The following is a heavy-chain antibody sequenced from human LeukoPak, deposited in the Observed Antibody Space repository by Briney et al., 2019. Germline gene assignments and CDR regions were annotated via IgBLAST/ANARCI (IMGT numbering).Heavy chain of an antibody. CDR2: ISGSGGST. V-gene: IGHV3-23*01. Sequence: GGSLRLSCAASGFTFSSYAMSWVRQAPGKGLEWVSAISGSGGSTYYADSVKGRFTLPRDNSNNTLYLQTISLRAEDTAVYYCANFEWETNWFDPWGQGTLVTVSS. D-gene: IGHD1-26*01. CDR3: ANFEWETNWFDP. J-gene: IGHJ5*02. CDR1: GFTFSSYA.